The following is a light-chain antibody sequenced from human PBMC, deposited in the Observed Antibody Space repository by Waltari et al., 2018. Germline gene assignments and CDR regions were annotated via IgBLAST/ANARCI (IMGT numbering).Light chain of an antibody. CDR1: SSDVGGYNY. CDR2: DVS. J-gene: IGLJ2*01. Sequence: QSALTQPAPVSGSPGQSITISCTGTSSDVGGYNYVSWSQQHPGKAPKLMIYDVSNRPSGVSNRFSGSKSGNTASLTISGLQAEDEADYYCSSYTSSSTLVVFGGGTKLTVL. CDR3: SSYTSSSTLVV. V-gene: IGLV2-14*01.